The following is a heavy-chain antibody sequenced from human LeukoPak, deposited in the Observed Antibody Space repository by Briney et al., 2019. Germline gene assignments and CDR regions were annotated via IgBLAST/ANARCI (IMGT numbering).Heavy chain of an antibody. CDR2: INSDGSST. V-gene: IGHV3-74*01. CDR1: GFTFSSYW. CDR3: ARVGQITMIPFDY. Sequence: PGGSLRLSCAASGFTFSSYWMHWVRQAPGKGLVWVSRINSDGSSTSYADSVKGRFTISRDNAKTTLYLQMNSLRAEDTAVYYCARVGQITMIPFDYWGQGTLVTVSS. D-gene: IGHD3-22*01. J-gene: IGHJ4*02.